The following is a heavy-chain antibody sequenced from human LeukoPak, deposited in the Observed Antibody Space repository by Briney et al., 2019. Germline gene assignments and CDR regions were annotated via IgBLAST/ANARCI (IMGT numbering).Heavy chain of an antibody. CDR2: INHSGST. D-gene: IGHD3-22*01. CDR3: ARDGTPRHRNYDSSGYDHDAFDI. J-gene: IGHJ3*02. Sequence: PSETLSLTCTVSGGSISSYYWSWIRQPPGKGLEWIGEINHSGSTNYNPSLKSRVTISVDTSKNQFSLKLSSVTAADTAVYYCARDGTPRHRNYDSSGYDHDAFDIWGQGTMVTVSS. V-gene: IGHV4-34*01. CDR1: GGSISSYY.